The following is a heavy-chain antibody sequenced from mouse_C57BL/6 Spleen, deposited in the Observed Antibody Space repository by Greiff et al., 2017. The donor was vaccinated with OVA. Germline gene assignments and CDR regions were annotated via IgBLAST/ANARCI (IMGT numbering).Heavy chain of an antibody. D-gene: IGHD2-1*01. CDR1: GYTFTDYY. J-gene: IGHJ3*01. V-gene: IGHV1-75*01. CDR2: IFPGSGST. CDR3: AREGNYGNYPFAY. Sequence: VKLVESGPELVKPGASVKISCKASGYTFTDYYINWVKQRPGQGLEWIGWIFPGSGSTYYNEKFKGKATLTVDKSSSTAYMLLSSLTSEDSAVYFCAREGNYGNYPFAYWGQGTLVTVSA.